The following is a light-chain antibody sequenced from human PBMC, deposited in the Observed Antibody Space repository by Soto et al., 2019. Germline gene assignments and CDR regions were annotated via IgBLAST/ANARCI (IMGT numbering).Light chain of an antibody. Sequence: QAVVTQPPSVSGAPGQRVSISCTGTNTNIGAGDDVNWYQLLPGTAPKLLIYANIKRPSGVPDRFSGSKSGASAFLVITGLQAEDEADYYCQSYDSSLSAWKVFGGGTKLTVL. CDR1: NTNIGAGDD. J-gene: IGLJ3*02. CDR2: ANI. V-gene: IGLV1-40*03. CDR3: QSYDSSLSAWKV.